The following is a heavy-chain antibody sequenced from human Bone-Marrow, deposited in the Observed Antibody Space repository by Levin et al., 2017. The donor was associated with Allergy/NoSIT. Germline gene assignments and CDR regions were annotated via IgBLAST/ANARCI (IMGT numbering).Heavy chain of an antibody. CDR1: GGSFSGYY. CDR2: INHSGST. D-gene: IGHD6-19*01. CDR3: ARRSHYTSGWEFDF. V-gene: IGHV4-34*01. J-gene: IGHJ4*02. Sequence: SQTLSLTCAVYGGSFSGYYWSWIRQPPGKGLEWIGEINHSGSTNYNPSLKSRVTISVDTSKNQFSLRLSSVTAADTAVYYCARRSHYTSGWEFDFWGQGTLVTVSS.